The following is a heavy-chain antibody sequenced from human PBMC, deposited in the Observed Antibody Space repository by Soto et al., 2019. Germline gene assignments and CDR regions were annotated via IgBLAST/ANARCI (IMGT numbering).Heavy chain of an antibody. CDR2: ISGSGGSP. V-gene: IGHV3-23*01. D-gene: IGHD2-15*01. Sequence: EVQLLESGGGLVQPGGSLRLSCAASGFTFNSYTMAWVRQAPGKGLEWVSSISGSGGSPSYADSVQGRFTISRDNSRNTLSLQMNSLSAEDTATYFCAKARCSGNSCYVPDYWGHGSLVTGSS. CDR3: AKARCSGNSCYVPDY. J-gene: IGHJ4*01. CDR1: GFTFNSYT.